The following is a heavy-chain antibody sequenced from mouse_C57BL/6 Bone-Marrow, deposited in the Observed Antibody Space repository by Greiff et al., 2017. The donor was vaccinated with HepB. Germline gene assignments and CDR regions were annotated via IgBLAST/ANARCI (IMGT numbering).Heavy chain of an antibody. CDR1: GFTFSDFY. V-gene: IGHV7-1*01. CDR2: SRNKANDYTT. J-gene: IGHJ1*03. Sequence: EVKLVESGGGLVQSGRSLRLSCATSGFTFSDFYMEWVRQAPGKGLEWIAASRNKANDYTTEYSASVKGRFIVSRDTSQSILYLQMNALRAEDTAIYYCAREATTGGWYFDVWGTGTTVTVSS. CDR3: AREATTGGWYFDV. D-gene: IGHD1-1*01.